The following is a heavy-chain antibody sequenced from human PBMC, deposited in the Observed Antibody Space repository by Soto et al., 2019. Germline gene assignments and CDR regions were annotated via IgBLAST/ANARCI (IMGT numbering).Heavy chain of an antibody. CDR2: INHSGST. Sequence: SETLSLTCTVSGGSISSYYWSWIRQPPGKGLEWIGEINHSGSTNYNPSLKSRVTISVDTSKNQFSLKLSSVTAADTAVYYCARPDSGYDEYYFDYWGQGTLVTVSS. CDR3: ARPDSGYDEYYFDY. V-gene: IGHV4-34*01. J-gene: IGHJ4*02. CDR1: GGSISSYY. D-gene: IGHD5-12*01.